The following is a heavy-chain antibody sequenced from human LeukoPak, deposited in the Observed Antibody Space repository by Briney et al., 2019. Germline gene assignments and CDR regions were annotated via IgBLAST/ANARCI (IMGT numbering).Heavy chain of an antibody. D-gene: IGHD3-22*01. V-gene: IGHV4-39*01. CDR2: IYYNGST. J-gene: IGHJ4*02. CDR1: GGSITSKTYY. Sequence: PSETLSLTCTVSGGSITSKTYYWAWIRQPPGKGLEWIGNIYYNGSTYYTPSLKSRLTISVDASKNQFSLKLSSVAAADTAVYYCARNPTADLYDSSGYYYEGGDSWGQGTLVTVSS. CDR3: ARNPTADLYDSSGYYYEGGDS.